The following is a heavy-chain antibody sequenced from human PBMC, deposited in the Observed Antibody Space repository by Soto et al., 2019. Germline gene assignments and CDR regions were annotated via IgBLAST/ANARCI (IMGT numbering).Heavy chain of an antibody. V-gene: IGHV4-34*01. Sequence: PSETLCLTCAVYGGSFSGYYWTWIRQPPGTGLEWNGEINHSVSTNYNPSLKSRVTISVDTSKNHFPLKTTSVSAADPAWDYLARENITGLFDYLGRGTLVTVAS. CDR3: ARENITGLFDY. J-gene: IGHJ4*02. CDR1: GGSFSGYY. D-gene: IGHD3-10*01. CDR2: INHSVST.